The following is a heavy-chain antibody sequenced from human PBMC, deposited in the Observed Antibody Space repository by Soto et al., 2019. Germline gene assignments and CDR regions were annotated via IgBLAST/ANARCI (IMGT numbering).Heavy chain of an antibody. CDR1: GYSFTSYW. J-gene: IGHJ5*02. CDR3: ARHGDPRYFDWLLCGWFDP. CDR2: IYPGDSDT. V-gene: IGHV5-51*01. Sequence: GESLKISCKGSGYSFTSYWIGWVRQMPGKGLEWMGIIYPGDSDTRYSPSFQGQVTISADKSISTAYLQWSSLKASDTAMYYCARHGDPRYFDWLLCGWFDPWGQGTLVTVSS. D-gene: IGHD3-9*01.